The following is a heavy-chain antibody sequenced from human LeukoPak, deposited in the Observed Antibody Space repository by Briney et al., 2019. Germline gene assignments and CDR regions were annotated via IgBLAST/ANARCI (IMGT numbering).Heavy chain of an antibody. CDR2: ISSSSSTI. J-gene: IGHJ6*02. CDR3: AREHCSGGSCYLYYYYGMGV. CDR1: GFTFSSYS. D-gene: IGHD2-15*01. Sequence: GGSLRLSCAASGFTFSSYSMNWVRQAPGKGLEWVSYISSSSSTIYYADSVKGRFTISRDNAKNSLYLQMNSLRAEDTAVYYCAREHCSGGSCYLYYYYGMGVWGQGTTVTVSS. V-gene: IGHV3-48*04.